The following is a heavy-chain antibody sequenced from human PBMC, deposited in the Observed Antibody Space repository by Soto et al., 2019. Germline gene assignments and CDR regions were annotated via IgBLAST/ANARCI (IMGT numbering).Heavy chain of an antibody. CDR2: ICSGSSNI. J-gene: IGHJ3*02. Sequence: GGSLRLSCAASGFTFSSYSMHWVRQAPGKGLEWVAVICSGSSNIYYADSVKGRFTISRDNAKNSLYLQMNSLRAEDTAVYYCARVSPSDYDILTGYYQDDAFDIWGQGTMVTVSS. V-gene: IGHV3-21*01. CDR3: ARVSPSDYDILTGYYQDDAFDI. CDR1: GFTFSSYS. D-gene: IGHD3-9*01.